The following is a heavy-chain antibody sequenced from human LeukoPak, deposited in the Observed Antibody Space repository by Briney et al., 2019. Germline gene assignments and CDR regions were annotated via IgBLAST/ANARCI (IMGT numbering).Heavy chain of an antibody. D-gene: IGHD6-13*01. CDR3: AKDGVTGYSSSWYRGNWFDP. CDR1: GFTFSSYW. V-gene: IGHV3-30*02. Sequence: PGGSLRLSCAASGFTFSSYWMHWVRQAPGKGLEWVAFIRYDGSNKYYADSVKGRFTISRDNSKNTLYLQMNSLRAEDTAVYYCAKDGVTGYSSSWYRGNWFDPWGQGTLVTVSS. J-gene: IGHJ5*02. CDR2: IRYDGSNK.